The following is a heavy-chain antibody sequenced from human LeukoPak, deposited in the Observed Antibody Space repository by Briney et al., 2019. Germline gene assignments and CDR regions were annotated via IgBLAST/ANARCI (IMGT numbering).Heavy chain of an antibody. V-gene: IGHV3-23*01. CDR2: ISGSGGSK. D-gene: IGHD3-10*01. J-gene: IGHJ6*02. CDR3: AKLTSASGAYGVDV. CDR1: GFTFSSYA. Sequence: PGGSLRLSCAASGFTFSSYAMNWVRQAPGKGLEWVSTISGSGGSKHYADSVEGRSTISRDNSKNTVYLQMNSLRAEDTAIYYCAKLTSASGAYGVDVWGQGTTVTVSS.